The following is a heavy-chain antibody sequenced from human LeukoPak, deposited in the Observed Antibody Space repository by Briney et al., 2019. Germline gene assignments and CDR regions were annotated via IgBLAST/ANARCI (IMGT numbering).Heavy chain of an antibody. Sequence: GGSLRLSCAASKFTFSDYYVSWIRQAPGKGLEWVSYISSSGSTIYGDSVKGRFTISRDNAKNSLYLQMNSLRAEDTAVYYCARGGSYCGSTSCYFDYWGQGTLVTVSS. CDR3: ARGGSYCGSTSCYFDY. V-gene: IGHV3-11*01. CDR1: KFTFSDYY. J-gene: IGHJ4*02. D-gene: IGHD2-2*01. CDR2: ISSSGSTI.